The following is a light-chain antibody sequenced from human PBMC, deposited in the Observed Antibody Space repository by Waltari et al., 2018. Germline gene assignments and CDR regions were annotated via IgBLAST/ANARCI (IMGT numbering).Light chain of an antibody. Sequence: IQMTQSPSSLSASVGDRLTVTCRASRTVTNHLHWYQQKSGKAPKLLIYAVSTLEPGVPSRFSGSGSGTDFNLTISSLQPEDFATYYCQQSYSSQRTFGGGTKVE. CDR3: QQSYSSQRT. CDR2: AVS. V-gene: IGKV1-39*01. J-gene: IGKJ4*01. CDR1: RTVTNH.